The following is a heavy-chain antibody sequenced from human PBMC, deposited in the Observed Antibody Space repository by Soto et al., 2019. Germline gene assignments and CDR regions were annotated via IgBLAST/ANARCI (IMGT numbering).Heavy chain of an antibody. J-gene: IGHJ4*02. V-gene: IGHV4-39*01. CDR1: GGSINNRTYY. D-gene: IGHD3-16*01. Sequence: SETLSLTCSVSGGSINNRTYYWGWIRQPPGKGLEWIGSISYSGRTYDNPSLKSRVTISSDTSNNQFSLKLSSVTAADTAVYSCARQQYYDRRGLFDYWGEGTLVTVSS. CDR2: ISYSGRT. CDR3: ARQQYYDRRGLFDY.